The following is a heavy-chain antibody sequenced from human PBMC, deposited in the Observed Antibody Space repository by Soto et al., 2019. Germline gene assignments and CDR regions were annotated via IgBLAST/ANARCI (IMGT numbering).Heavy chain of an antibody. CDR3: ARERLPELHFDY. Sequence: KASETLFLTCAVSGGSVSSGSYYWSWIRQPPGKGLEWIGYIYYSGSTNYNPSLKSRVTISVDTSKNQFSLKLSSVTAADTAVYYCARERLPELHFDYWGQGTLVTVSS. J-gene: IGHJ4*02. CDR1: GGSVSSGSYY. CDR2: IYYSGST. V-gene: IGHV4-61*01. D-gene: IGHD1-26*01.